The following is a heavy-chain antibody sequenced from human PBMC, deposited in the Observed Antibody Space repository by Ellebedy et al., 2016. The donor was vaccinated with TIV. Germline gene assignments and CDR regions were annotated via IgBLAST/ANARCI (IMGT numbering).Heavy chain of an antibody. D-gene: IGHD2-15*01. Sequence: GESLKISCAASGFTFSSYNMNWVRQAPGKGLEWVSSISSSSSYIYYADSVKGRFTISRDNAKNSLYLQMNSLSAEDTAVYFCARAPYCSGGSCYVAYWGQGTLVTVSS. V-gene: IGHV3-21*01. CDR3: ARAPYCSGGSCYVAY. CDR1: GFTFSSYN. CDR2: ISSSSSYI. J-gene: IGHJ4*02.